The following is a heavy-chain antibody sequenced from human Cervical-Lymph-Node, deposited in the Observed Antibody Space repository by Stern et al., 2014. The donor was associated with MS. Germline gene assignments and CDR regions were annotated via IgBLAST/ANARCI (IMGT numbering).Heavy chain of an antibody. CDR3: ARHGGPNWNHEAHNWFDP. CDR2: LYPGNSDT. V-gene: IGHV5-51*03. Sequence: VQLVQSGAEVKKPGESLKISCKGSEYNFNTHWIAWVRQMPGQGLDWLGNLYPGNSDTRYNPSLQGQVSISADKSITTAYLHFSSLKASDSAMYFCARHGGPNWNHEAHNWFDPWGQGTLVTVSS. D-gene: IGHD1-14*01. CDR1: EYNFNTHW. J-gene: IGHJ5*02.